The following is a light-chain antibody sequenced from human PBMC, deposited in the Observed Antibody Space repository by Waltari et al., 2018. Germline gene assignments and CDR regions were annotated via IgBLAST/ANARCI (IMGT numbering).Light chain of an antibody. CDR1: SSDVGGYNY. CDR3: SSYTSSSTRV. J-gene: IGLJ2*01. Sequence: QSALTQPASVSGSPGQSITISCTGTSSDVGGYNYVSWYQQHPGKAPSLMISDVSNRPAGVCNRCSGSNSGNTAPMTISGRQSEDEADYQCSSYTSSSTRVFGGGTKLTVL. V-gene: IGLV2-14*03. CDR2: DVS.